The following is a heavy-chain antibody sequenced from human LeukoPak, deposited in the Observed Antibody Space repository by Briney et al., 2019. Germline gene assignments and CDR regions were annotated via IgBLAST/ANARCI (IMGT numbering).Heavy chain of an antibody. CDR1: GGSFSGYY. V-gene: IGHV4-34*01. Sequence: PSETLSLTCAVYGGSFSGYYWSWIRQPPGKGLEWIGEINHSEITNYNPSLKSRVTISVDTSKNQFSLKLSSVTAADTAVYYCARAVTYHDVLTGCYRDYFDYWGQGILVTVSS. D-gene: IGHD3-9*01. CDR2: INHSEIT. CDR3: ARAVTYHDVLTGCYRDYFDY. J-gene: IGHJ4*02.